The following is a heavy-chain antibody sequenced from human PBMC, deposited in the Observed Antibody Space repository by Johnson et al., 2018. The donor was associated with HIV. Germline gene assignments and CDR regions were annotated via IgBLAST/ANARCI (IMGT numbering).Heavy chain of an antibody. D-gene: IGHD6-19*01. CDR3: AKDLEEGQQWLIGAFDI. J-gene: IGHJ3*02. CDR1: GFTFSNAW. V-gene: IGHV3-30*02. CDR2: IRYDGSNK. Sequence: QVHLVESGGGLVKPGGSLRLSCAVSGFTFSNAWMRWVRQAPGKGLEWVAFIRYDGSNKYYADSVKGRFTISRDNSKNTLYLQMNSLRAEDTAVYYCAKDLEEGQQWLIGAFDIWGQGTMVTVSS.